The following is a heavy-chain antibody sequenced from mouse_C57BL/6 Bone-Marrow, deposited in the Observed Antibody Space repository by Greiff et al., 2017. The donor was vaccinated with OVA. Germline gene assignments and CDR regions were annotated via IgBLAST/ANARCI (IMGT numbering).Heavy chain of an antibody. Sequence: QVQLKQSGAELVRPGTSVKMSCKASGYTFTNYWIGWAKQRPGHGLEWIGDIYPGGGYTNYNEKFKGKATLTADKSSSTAYMQFSSLTSEDSAIYYCAIYGSRRDWYFDVWGTGTTVTVSS. J-gene: IGHJ1*03. V-gene: IGHV1-63*01. D-gene: IGHD1-1*01. CDR1: GYTFTNYW. CDR2: IYPGGGYT. CDR3: AIYGSRRDWYFDV.